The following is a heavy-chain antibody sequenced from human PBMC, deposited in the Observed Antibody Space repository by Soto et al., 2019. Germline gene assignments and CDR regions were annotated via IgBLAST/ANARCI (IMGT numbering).Heavy chain of an antibody. D-gene: IGHD2-15*01. J-gene: IGHJ4*02. CDR3: TTVRKRYCSGGSCYSGVDY. Sequence: GGSLRLSCAASGFTFSNAWMSWVRQAPGKGLEWVGRIKSKTDGGTTDYAAPVKGRFTISRDDSKNTLYLQMNSLKTEDTAVYYCTTVRKRYCSGGSCYSGVDYWGQGTLVTVSS. CDR1: GFTFSNAW. CDR2: IKSKTDGGTT. V-gene: IGHV3-15*01.